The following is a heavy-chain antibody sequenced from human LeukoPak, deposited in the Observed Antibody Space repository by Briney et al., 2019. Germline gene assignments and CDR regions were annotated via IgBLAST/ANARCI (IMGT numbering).Heavy chain of an antibody. CDR1: GYTFTSYG. CDR2: ISAYNGNT. D-gene: IGHD3-10*01. Sequence: GASVKVSCKASGYTFTSYGISWVRQAPGQGLEWMGWISAYNGNTKYAQKLQGRVTTTTATSTSTAYMELRSLRSDDTAVYYCARDRGDYYGSGSYYKHFDYWGQGTLVTVSS. CDR3: ARDRGDYYGSGSYYKHFDY. V-gene: IGHV1-18*01. J-gene: IGHJ4*02.